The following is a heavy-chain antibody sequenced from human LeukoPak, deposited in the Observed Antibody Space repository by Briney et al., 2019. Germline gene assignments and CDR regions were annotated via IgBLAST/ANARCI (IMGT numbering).Heavy chain of an antibody. CDR1: GFTFSSYA. Sequence: GGSLRLSCAASGFTFSSYAMSWVRQAPGKGLEWVSAISGSGGSTYYADSVRGRFTISRDNSKNTLYLQMNSLRAEDTAVYYCAKGSRIMITFGVASDYWGQGTLVTVSS. J-gene: IGHJ4*02. CDR2: ISGSGGST. V-gene: IGHV3-23*01. D-gene: IGHD3-16*01. CDR3: AKGSRIMITFGVASDY.